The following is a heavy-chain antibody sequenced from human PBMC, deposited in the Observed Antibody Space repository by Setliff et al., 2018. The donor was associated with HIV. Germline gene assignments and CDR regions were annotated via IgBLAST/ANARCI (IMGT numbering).Heavy chain of an antibody. CDR1: GGSFSGYY. CDR2: INHSGST. CDR3: ARGSDYIWGNYRFPFDY. Sequence: PSETLSLTCAVYGGSFSGYYWSWIRQPPGKGLEWTGEINHSGSTNYNPSLKSRVTKSVDTSKSQFSLKLSSVTAADTALYYCARGSDYIWGNYRFPFDYWGQGTLVTVSS. D-gene: IGHD3-16*02. V-gene: IGHV4-34*01. J-gene: IGHJ4*02.